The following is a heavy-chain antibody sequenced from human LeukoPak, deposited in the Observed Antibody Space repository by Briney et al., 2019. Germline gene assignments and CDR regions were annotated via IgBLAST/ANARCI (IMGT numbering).Heavy chain of an antibody. CDR2: IYYSGST. J-gene: IGHJ6*03. D-gene: IGHD3-10*01. CDR1: GGSISSYY. CDR3: ARGAITMVRGVIETAYYYYMDV. V-gene: IGHV4-59*01. Sequence: SEALSLTCTVSGGSISSYYWSWIRQPPGKGLEWIGYIYYSGSTNYNPSLKSRVTISVDTSKNQFSLKLSSVTAADTAVYYCARGAITMVRGVIETAYYYYMDVWGKGTTVTISS.